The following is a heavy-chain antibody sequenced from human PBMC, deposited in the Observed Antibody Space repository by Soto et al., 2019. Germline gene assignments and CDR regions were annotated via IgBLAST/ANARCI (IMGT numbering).Heavy chain of an antibody. V-gene: IGHV3-9*01. CDR1: GFTFDDYA. D-gene: IGHD1-7*01. CDR3: AKDQRGTTRGWYFDL. Sequence: EVQLVESGGGLVQPGRSLRLSCAASGFTFDDYAMHWVRQAPGKGLEWVSGISWNSGSIGYADSVKGRFTISRDNAKNSLYLQMNSLRAEDTALYYCAKDQRGTTRGWYFDLWGRGTLVTVSS. CDR2: ISWNSGSI. J-gene: IGHJ2*01.